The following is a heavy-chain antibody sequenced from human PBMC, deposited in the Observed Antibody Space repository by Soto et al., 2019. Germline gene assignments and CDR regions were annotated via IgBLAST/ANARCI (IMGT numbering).Heavy chain of an antibody. J-gene: IGHJ4*02. CDR3: ARFSGSYTRGLDY. D-gene: IGHD1-26*01. CDR2: SRNKANSYST. Sequence: EVQLVESGGGLVQPGGSLGLSCAASGFTFSDHYMEWVRQAPGKGLEWVGRSRNKANSYSTEYAASVKGRFTISRDESKNSLYLQMNSLKTEDTAVYYCARFSGSYTRGLDYWGQGTLVTVSS. CDR1: GFTFSDHY. V-gene: IGHV3-72*01.